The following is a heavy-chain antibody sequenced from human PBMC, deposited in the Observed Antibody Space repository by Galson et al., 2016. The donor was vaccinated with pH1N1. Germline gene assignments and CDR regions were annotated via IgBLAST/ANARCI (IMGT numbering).Heavy chain of an antibody. V-gene: IGHV3-15*04. CDR2: IASKSAGGTT. CDR1: GFTFINAW. CDR3: ILLKQGFFDP. J-gene: IGHJ5*02. Sequence: SLRLSCAASGFTFINAWMTWVRQAPGKGLEWVGRIASKSAGGTTEYAAPLKGRFTISRDDSKNTLYLQMNSLKTEDTAVYYCILLKQGFFDPWAREPWSPSPQ. D-gene: IGHD2-8*01.